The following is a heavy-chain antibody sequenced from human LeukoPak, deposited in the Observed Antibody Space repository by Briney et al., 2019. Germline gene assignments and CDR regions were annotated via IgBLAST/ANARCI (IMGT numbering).Heavy chain of an antibody. CDR2: IDYSGST. CDR3: ARELWFGEFHFDY. CDR1: GGSISSYY. J-gene: IGHJ4*02. Sequence: SETLSLTCTVSGGSISSYYWGWIRQPPGKGLEWIGSIDYSGSTYYNPSLKSRVTISVDTSKNLFSLKVSSVTAADTAVYYCARELWFGEFHFDYWGQGTLVTVSS. V-gene: IGHV4-39*07. D-gene: IGHD3-10*01.